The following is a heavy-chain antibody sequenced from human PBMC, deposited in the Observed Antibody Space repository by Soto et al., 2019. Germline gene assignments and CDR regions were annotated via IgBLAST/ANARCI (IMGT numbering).Heavy chain of an antibody. Sequence: SETLSLTCTVSGGSISSGDYYWSWIRQPPGKGLEWIGYIYYSGSTYYNPSLKSRVTISVDTSKNQFSLKLSSVTAADTAVYYCARQDSDDYGDYGRVPGAFDIWGQGTMVTVSS. D-gene: IGHD4-17*01. CDR1: GGSISSGDYY. J-gene: IGHJ3*02. CDR3: ARQDSDDYGDYGRVPGAFDI. CDR2: IYYSGST. V-gene: IGHV4-30-4*01.